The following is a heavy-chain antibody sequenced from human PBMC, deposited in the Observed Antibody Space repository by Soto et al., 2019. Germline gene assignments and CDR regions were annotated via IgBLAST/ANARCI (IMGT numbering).Heavy chain of an antibody. CDR1: GFTFDDYT. CDR2: ISWDGGST. J-gene: IGHJ6*02. D-gene: IGHD3-22*01. V-gene: IGHV3-43*01. Sequence: GGSLRLSCAASGFTFDDYTMHWVRQAPGKGLEWVSLISWDGGSTYYADSVKGRFTISRDNSKNSLYLQMNSLRTEDTALYYCAKDMSYYYDSSLDPGQYYYYGMDVWGQGTTVTVSS. CDR3: AKDMSYYYDSSLDPGQYYYYGMDV.